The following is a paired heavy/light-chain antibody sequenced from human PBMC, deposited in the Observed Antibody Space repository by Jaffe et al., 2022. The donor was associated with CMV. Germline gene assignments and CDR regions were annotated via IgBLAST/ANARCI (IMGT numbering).Heavy chain of an antibody. J-gene: IGHJ4*02. CDR1: AYTLTGYN. D-gene: IGHD6-13*01. CDR2: INPTGDT. Sequence: QVQLVQSGAEVKKPGASVKVSCKASAYTLTGYNLHWVRQAPGQGLEWMGWINPTGDTTYAQKFQGRVTMTRDTSISTAYLEVGRLKSDDTAVYYCARDNSWYFFDYWGQGTLVTVSS. V-gene: IGHV1-2*02. CDR3: ARDNSWYFFDY.
Light chain of an antibody. V-gene: IGKV1-12*01. J-gene: IGKJ2*01. CDR1: QGIDRW. Sequence: DIQMTQSPSSVSASVGDRVTITCRASQGIDRWLAWYQQKPGEAPKLLIYAASTLQSGVSSRFSGTGSGTDFTLTISSLQPDDIATYFCQQANTFPYTFGQGTKLEIK. CDR3: QQANTFPYT. CDR2: AAS.